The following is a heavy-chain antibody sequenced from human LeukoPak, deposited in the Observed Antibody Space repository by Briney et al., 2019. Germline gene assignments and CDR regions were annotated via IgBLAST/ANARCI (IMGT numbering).Heavy chain of an antibody. CDR1: GFTFSNYA. CDR2: ISAIGDSP. J-gene: IGHJ4*02. D-gene: IGHD3-22*01. CDR3: AKSKWPDYFDSGGSGYNY. Sequence: AESLRLSCAASGFTFSNYAMSWVRQAPGKGLHWVSSISAIGDSPYYTDSLKGRFTISSGHSKNTLYLQTNSLTAEDTAVYYCAKSKWPDYFDSGGSGYNYWGQGTLVTVSS. V-gene: IGHV3-23*01.